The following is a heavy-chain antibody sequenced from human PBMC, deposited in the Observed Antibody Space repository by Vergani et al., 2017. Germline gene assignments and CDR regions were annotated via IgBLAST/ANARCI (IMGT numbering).Heavy chain of an antibody. CDR1: GITFWKFG. CDR2: IRRRSEHYAT. D-gene: IGHD3-10*01. J-gene: IGHJ4*02. CDR3: SAQTQSCHDY. Sequence: EVDLVESGGGLAQPGGSLRLSCEASGITFWKFGMHWVRQVPGKGLEWLGHIRRRSEHYATAYGPSLIGRATISRDDSTNTAYLQLSSLGTDDTAIYFCSAQTQSCHDYWGQGTLVADAS. V-gene: IGHV3-73*01.